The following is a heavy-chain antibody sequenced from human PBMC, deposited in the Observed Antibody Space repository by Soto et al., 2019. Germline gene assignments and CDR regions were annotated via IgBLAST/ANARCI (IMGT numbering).Heavy chain of an antibody. D-gene: IGHD2-15*01. V-gene: IGHV3-23*01. CDR2: ISGSGGST. J-gene: IGHJ4*02. CDR3: AKDRAFGYCSGGSCYSLDY. Sequence: EVQLLESGGGLVQPGGSLRLSCAASGFTFSSYAMSWVRQAPGKGLEWVSGISGSGGSTYYADSVKGRFTISRDNSKNTLYLQMNSLRAEDTAVYYCAKDRAFGYCSGGSCYSLDYWGQGTLVTVSS. CDR1: GFTFSSYA.